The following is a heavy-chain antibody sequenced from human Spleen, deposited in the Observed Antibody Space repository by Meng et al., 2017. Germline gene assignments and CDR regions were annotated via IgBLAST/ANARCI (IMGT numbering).Heavy chain of an antibody. CDR2: IIPIFGTA. CDR3: TKGLITGTLDI. J-gene: IGHJ3*02. CDR1: GGTFSSYA. V-gene: IGHV1-69*05. D-gene: IGHD1-20*01. Sequence: SVQVSCKASGGTFSSYAISWVRQAPGQGLEWMGGIIPIFGTANYAQKFQGRVTITTDDSASTAYMELSSLRSEDADAYYCTKGLITGTLDIWGQGTMVTVSS.